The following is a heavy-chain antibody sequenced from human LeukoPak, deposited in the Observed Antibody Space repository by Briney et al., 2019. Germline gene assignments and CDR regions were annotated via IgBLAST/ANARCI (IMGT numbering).Heavy chain of an antibody. Sequence: GGSLRLSCAASGFTFANYAMSWVRQAPGKGLEWVSAVRGSGDDTFYADSVKGRFTISRDNSNSTLYLQLNSLTDEDTAVYYCVRDEYTSGFAYWGQGTPVIVSS. J-gene: IGHJ4*02. CDR2: VRGSGDDT. CDR1: GFTFANYA. V-gene: IGHV3-23*01. CDR3: VRDEYTSGFAY. D-gene: IGHD6-19*01.